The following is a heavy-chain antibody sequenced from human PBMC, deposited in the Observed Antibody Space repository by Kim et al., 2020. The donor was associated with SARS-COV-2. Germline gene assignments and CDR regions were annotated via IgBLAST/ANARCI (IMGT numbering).Heavy chain of an antibody. J-gene: IGHJ4*02. CDR2: IIPILGIA. D-gene: IGHD6-19*01. CDR1: GGTFSSYA. CDR3: ARGGSGGYGFDY. Sequence: SVKVSCKASGGTFSSYAISWVRQAPGQGLEWMGRIIPILGIANYAQKFQGRVTITADKSTSTAYMELSSLRSEDTAVYYCARGGSGGYGFDYWGQGTLVTVSS. V-gene: IGHV1-69*04.